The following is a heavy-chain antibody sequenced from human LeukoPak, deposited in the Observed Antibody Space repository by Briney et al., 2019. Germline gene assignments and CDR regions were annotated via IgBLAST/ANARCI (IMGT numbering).Heavy chain of an antibody. Sequence: GGSLRLSCAASGFTFDDYAMHWVRQAPGKGLEWVSGISWNSGSIGYADSVKGRFTISRDNAKNSLYLQMNSLRAEDTALYYCAKDIGPRTRVYRARADLYYGMDVWGQGTTVTVSS. CDR2: ISWNSGSI. CDR1: GFTFDDYA. J-gene: IGHJ6*02. D-gene: IGHD2-8*01. V-gene: IGHV3-9*01. CDR3: AKDIGPRTRVYRARADLYYGMDV.